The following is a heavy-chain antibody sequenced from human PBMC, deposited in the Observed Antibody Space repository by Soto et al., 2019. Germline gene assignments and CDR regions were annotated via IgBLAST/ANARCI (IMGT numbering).Heavy chain of an antibody. CDR1: GFNFSSYA. D-gene: IGHD1-26*01. Sequence: QVQLVESGGGVVQPGRSLRLSCAASGFNFSSYAMHWVRQAPGKGLEWVAVISYDGSNKYYADSVKGRFTISRDNSKNTLYLQMNSLRADDTAVYYCARPIVGAMRFPQFVYWGQGTLVTVSS. CDR2: ISYDGSNK. CDR3: ARPIVGAMRFPQFVY. V-gene: IGHV3-30-3*01. J-gene: IGHJ4*02.